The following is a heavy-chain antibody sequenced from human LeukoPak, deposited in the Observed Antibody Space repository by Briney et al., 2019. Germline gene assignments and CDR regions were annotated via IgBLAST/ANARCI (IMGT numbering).Heavy chain of an antibody. Sequence: GGSLRLSCAASGFTFDDYGMSWVRQAPGKGLEWVSGINWNGGSTGYADSVKGRFTISRDNAKSSLYLQMNSLRAEDTALYYCARVSSSGWYDAFDIWGQGTMVTVSS. CDR1: GFTFDDYG. CDR3: ARVSSSGWYDAFDI. D-gene: IGHD6-19*01. J-gene: IGHJ3*02. V-gene: IGHV3-20*04. CDR2: INWNGGST.